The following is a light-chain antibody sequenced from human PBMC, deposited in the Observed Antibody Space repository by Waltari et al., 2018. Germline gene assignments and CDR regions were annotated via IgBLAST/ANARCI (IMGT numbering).Light chain of an antibody. CDR1: QSVGSSS. V-gene: IGKV3-20*01. Sequence: EIVLTQSPGTGSLSPGERVTLYCRASQSVGSSSLAWYQQKPGQAPRLVIYRASRRATGIPDRFSGSGSGTDFSLTISRLEPEDFAVYYCQQHGTLPATFGQGTKVEIK. CDR3: QQHGTLPAT. CDR2: RAS. J-gene: IGKJ1*01.